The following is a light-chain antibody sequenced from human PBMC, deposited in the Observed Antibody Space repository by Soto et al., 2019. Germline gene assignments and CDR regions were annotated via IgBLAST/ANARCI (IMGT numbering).Light chain of an antibody. J-gene: IGLJ3*02. Sequence: QSALTQPASVSGSPGQSITISCTGTSGDVGGYNYVSWYQLDPGKAPKLIIYEVNNRPSGVSNRFSGSKSGYTASLTISGLQAEDEADYYCSSYTSSGPWVFGGGTKVTVL. CDR3: SSYTSSGPWV. V-gene: IGLV2-14*01. CDR1: SGDVGGYNY. CDR2: EVN.